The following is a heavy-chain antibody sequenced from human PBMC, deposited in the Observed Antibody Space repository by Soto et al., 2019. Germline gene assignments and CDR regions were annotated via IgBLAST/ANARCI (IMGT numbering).Heavy chain of an antibody. V-gene: IGHV3-23*01. D-gene: IGHD3-22*01. J-gene: IGHJ4*02. CDR3: AKDSYYDTGSYYSTGLDYFDY. CDR2: ISISGGST. Sequence: EVQLLESGGGLVQSGGSLRLSCAASGFTFSTYAMSWVRQAPGKGLEWVSGISISGGSTYYADSVKGRFTISRDNSKNTLYLQMNSLRAEDTAVYYCAKDSYYDTGSYYSTGLDYFDYWGQGTLVTVSS. CDR1: GFTFSTYA.